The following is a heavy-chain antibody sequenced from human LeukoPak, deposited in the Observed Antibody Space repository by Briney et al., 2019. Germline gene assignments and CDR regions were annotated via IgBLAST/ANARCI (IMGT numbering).Heavy chain of an antibody. CDR2: IDLKTGDI. J-gene: IGHJ4*02. CDR3: ARDSPHQRFDY. CDR1: GYTFIDYW. V-gene: IGHV1-2*02. Sequence: ASVKVSCKASGYTFIDYWIQLVRQAPGQGLEWMGRIDLKTGDITSAQKFQGRVTMTRDTSISTTYMDLSGLGTDDTAVYYCARDSPHQRFDYWGQGTLVTVSS.